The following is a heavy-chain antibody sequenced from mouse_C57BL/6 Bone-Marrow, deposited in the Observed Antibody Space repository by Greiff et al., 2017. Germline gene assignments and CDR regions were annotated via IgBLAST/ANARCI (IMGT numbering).Heavy chain of an antibody. V-gene: IGHV1-15*01. D-gene: IGHD2-5*01. J-gene: IGHJ4*01. CDR3: TREGVLYYSNDGAMDY. Sequence: VQLQQSGAELVRPGASVTLSCKASGYTFTDYEMHWVKQTPVHGLEWIGAIDPETGGTAYNQKFKGKAILTADKSSSTAYMELRSLTSEDSAVYYCTREGVLYYSNDGAMDYWGQGTSVTVSS. CDR1: GYTFTDYE. CDR2: IDPETGGT.